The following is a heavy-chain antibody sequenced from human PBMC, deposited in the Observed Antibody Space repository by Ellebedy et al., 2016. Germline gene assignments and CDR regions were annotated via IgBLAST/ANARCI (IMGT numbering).Heavy chain of an antibody. CDR1: GGSISSYY. V-gene: IGHV4-59*12. J-gene: IGHJ4*02. CDR3: AGTRYCSGGSCYSGSFDY. CDR2: IYYSGST. D-gene: IGHD2-15*01. Sequence: SETLSLXCTVSGGSISSYYWSWIRQPPGKGLEWIGYIYYSGSTNYNPSLKSRVTISVDTSKNQFSLKLSSVTAADTAVYYCAGTRYCSGGSCYSGSFDYWGQGTLVTVSS.